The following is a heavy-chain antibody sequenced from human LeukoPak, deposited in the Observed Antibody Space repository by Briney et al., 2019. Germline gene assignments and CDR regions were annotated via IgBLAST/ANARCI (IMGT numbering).Heavy chain of an antibody. CDR3: ARVLRGGTYYFDY. Sequence: PSETLSLTCTVSGGSISSSSYYWGWIRQPPGKGLEWIGNIFYGGTTYYNPSLMSRVTISVDTSKNQFSLKMRSVTAADTAVYYCARVLRGGTYYFDYWGQGTLVTVSS. CDR1: GGSISSSSYY. V-gene: IGHV4-39*01. CDR2: IFYGGTT. D-gene: IGHD2-15*01. J-gene: IGHJ4*02.